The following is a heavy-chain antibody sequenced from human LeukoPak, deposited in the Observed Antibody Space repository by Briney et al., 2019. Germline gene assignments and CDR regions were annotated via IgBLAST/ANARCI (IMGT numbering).Heavy chain of an antibody. V-gene: IGHV3-30*18. Sequence: GGSLRLSCAASRFTFSDFAMHWVRQAPGKGLEWVAFISYDGSEKYYADSVKGRFTISRDDSNNALYLQMNSLRGDDTAVYYCAKDDWGFYWGQGTLVTVSS. CDR2: ISYDGSEK. D-gene: IGHD3-9*01. J-gene: IGHJ4*02. CDR1: RFTFSDFA. CDR3: AKDDWGFY.